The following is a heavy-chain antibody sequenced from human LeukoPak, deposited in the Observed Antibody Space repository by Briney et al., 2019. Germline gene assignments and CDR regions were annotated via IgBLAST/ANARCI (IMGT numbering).Heavy chain of an antibody. CDR3: GHSNNYYFDY. CDR1: GFIFSSDN. D-gene: IGHD1-20*01. V-gene: IGHV3-48*04. J-gene: IGHJ4*02. CDR2: ISSSSSTK. Sequence: GGSLRLSCAASGFIFSSDNMNWVRQAPGRGLEWVSYISSSSSTKYYADSVKGRFTISRDNAKNSLYLQMNSLRAEDTAVYYCGHSNNYYFDYWGQGTLVTVSS.